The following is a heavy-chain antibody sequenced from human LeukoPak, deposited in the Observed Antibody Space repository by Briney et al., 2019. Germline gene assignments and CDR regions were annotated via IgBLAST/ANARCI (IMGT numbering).Heavy chain of an antibody. CDR3: AKDLSPLGYSGFDY. CDR1: GFTFSHYA. V-gene: IGHV3-30*04. D-gene: IGHD5-12*01. J-gene: IGHJ4*02. CDR2: ISYDGSNK. Sequence: GGPLRLSCAASGFTFSHYAIHWVRQASGKGLEWVAVISYDGSNKYYAASVKGRFTVPRDNSRTTLYLQMNSLGAEDTGVYYCAKDLSPLGYSGFDYWGQGALVTVSS.